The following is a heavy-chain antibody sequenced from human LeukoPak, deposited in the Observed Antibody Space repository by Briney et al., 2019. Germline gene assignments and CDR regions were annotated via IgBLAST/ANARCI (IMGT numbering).Heavy chain of an antibody. CDR3: AREKVGAIDY. CDR1: GFTFSNNW. J-gene: IGHJ4*02. Sequence: GGSLRLSCAASGFTFSNNWMTWVRQAPGKGLEWVATVKKDASEKYYVDSVKGRFTISRDNAKNTVYLQVSSLRAEDTAVYYCAREKVGAIDYRGQGTLVTVS. CDR2: VKKDASEK. D-gene: IGHD1-26*01. V-gene: IGHV3-7*01.